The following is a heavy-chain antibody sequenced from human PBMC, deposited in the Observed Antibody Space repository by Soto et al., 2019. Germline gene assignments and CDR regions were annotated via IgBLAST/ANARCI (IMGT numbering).Heavy chain of an antibody. J-gene: IGHJ6*02. CDR3: AKDREEGYNFYYGMDV. D-gene: IGHD3-10*01. Sequence: QVQLQESGPGLVKPSETLSLTCTVSGASVNTYSWSWIRQPAGKGLEWIGRNYTSASTNYSPSLKGRLTLSVDTSKNQVSLKLTSVTAADTAIYYCAKDREEGYNFYYGMDVWGQGATVTVSS. CDR2: NYTSAST. V-gene: IGHV4-4*07. CDR1: GASVNTYS.